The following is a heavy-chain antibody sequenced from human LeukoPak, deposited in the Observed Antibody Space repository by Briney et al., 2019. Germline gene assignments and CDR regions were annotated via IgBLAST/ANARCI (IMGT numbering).Heavy chain of an antibody. CDR1: EFTFSDYY. D-gene: IGHD3-10*01. CDR3: ARDELLWFGELAAPTYY. Sequence: GGSLRLSCAASEFTFSDYYMSWIRQAPGKGLEWVSYISSSGSTIYYADSVKGRFTISRDNAKDSLYLQMNSLRAEDTAVYYCARDELLWFGELAAPTYYWGQGTLVTVSS. CDR2: ISSSGSTI. J-gene: IGHJ4*02. V-gene: IGHV3-11*01.